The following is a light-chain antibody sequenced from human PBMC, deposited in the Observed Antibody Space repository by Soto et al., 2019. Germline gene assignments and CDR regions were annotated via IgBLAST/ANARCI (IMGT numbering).Light chain of an antibody. V-gene: IGKV1-5*01. CDR3: QQYNSYSCT. CDR1: QSINSW. J-gene: IGKJ3*01. Sequence: EIEMTQSPSTLSASVGDRVTISCRASQSINSWLVWYQQKPGHAPRLLIYGASSMDTGIPSRFSGSGSGTEFTLTISSLQPDDFAVYYCQQYNSYSCTFGQGTKVDIK. CDR2: GAS.